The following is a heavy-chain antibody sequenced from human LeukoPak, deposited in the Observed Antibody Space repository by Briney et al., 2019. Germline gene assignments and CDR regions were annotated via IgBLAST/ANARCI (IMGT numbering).Heavy chain of an antibody. J-gene: IGHJ4*02. V-gene: IGHV3-30*18. CDR2: ISYDGSDK. CDR3: AKSHHYYDSSGYYSTGFDY. CDR1: GFXFSSYG. D-gene: IGHD3-22*01. Sequence: GGSLRLSCAASGFXFSSYGVHWVRQAPGKGLKWVAVISYDGSDKSYADSVKGRFTISRDNSKNTLFLQMNSLRAEDTAVYYCAKSHHYYDSSGYYSTGFDYWGQGTLVTVSS.